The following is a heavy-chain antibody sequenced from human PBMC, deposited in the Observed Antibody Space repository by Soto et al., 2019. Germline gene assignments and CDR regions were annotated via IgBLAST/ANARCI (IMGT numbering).Heavy chain of an antibody. D-gene: IGHD2-2*03. V-gene: IGHV3-30*03. CDR1: GFSFSRNG. CDR2: ISHDGTDQ. J-gene: IGHJ4*02. CDR3: ARDGYCGTEKCYSGLPDY. Sequence: QVRLEESGGGVVQPGRSLRPSCAASGFSFSRNGMHWVRQTPEKGLEWVAVISHDGTDQRYADSVRGRFSISRDDWKNTVFLQMNSLRPDDTAVYFCARDGYCGTEKCYSGLPDYWGQGTLVTVSS.